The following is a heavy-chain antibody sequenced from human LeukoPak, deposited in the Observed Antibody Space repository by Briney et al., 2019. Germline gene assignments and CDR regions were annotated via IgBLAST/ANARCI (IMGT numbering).Heavy chain of an antibody. CDR3: ARHARVALD. V-gene: IGHV4-34*01. CDR1: GGSFSGYS. J-gene: IGHJ4*02. CDR2: INHSGST. D-gene: IGHD2-15*01. Sequence: SETLSLTCVVYGGSFSGYSWGWIRQSPGKGLEWIGEINHSGSTNYNPSLKSRLTISVDTSKNLFSLKVRSVTAADTAVYYCARHARVALDWGQGTLVTVSS.